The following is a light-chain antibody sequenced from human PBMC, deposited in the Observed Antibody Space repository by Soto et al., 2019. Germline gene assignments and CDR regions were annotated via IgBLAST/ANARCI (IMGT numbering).Light chain of an antibody. CDR2: DVS. V-gene: IGLV2-11*01. J-gene: IGLJ1*01. Sequence: QSVLTQPRSVSGSPGQSVTISCTGTSSDVGGYNYVSWYQQHPGKAPKLMIYDVSKRPSGVPDRFSGSKSGNTASLTISGLRAEDETDYYCFSYTSSGTYVFGTGTKVTVL. CDR3: FSYTSSGTYV. CDR1: SSDVGGYNY.